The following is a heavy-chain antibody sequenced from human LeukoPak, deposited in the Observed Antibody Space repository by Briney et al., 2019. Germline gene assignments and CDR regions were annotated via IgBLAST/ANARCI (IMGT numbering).Heavy chain of an antibody. V-gene: IGHV3-9*01. CDR2: ISFNSGRI. J-gene: IGHJ4*02. CDR3: ARSHYYLDS. Sequence: PGRSLRLSCAASGFTFHDYGMHWVRLAPGKGLEWVSGISFNSGRIGYADSVKGRFTISRDNAKNSVYLQMNSLRAEDTAVYYCARSHYYLDSWGQGTLVTVSS. CDR1: GFTFHDYG.